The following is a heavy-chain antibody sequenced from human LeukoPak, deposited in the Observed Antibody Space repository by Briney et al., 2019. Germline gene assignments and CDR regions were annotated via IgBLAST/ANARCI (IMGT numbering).Heavy chain of an antibody. Sequence: ASVKVSCTASGYTFTSYGISWVRQAPGQGLEWMGWISAYNGNTNYAQKLQGRVTMTTDTSTSTAYMELRSLRSDDTAVYYCARERGYSGSFYYYGMDVWGKGTTVTVSS. D-gene: IGHD5-12*01. CDR1: GYTFTSYG. CDR2: ISAYNGNT. J-gene: IGHJ6*04. CDR3: ARERGYSGSFYYYGMDV. V-gene: IGHV1-18*04.